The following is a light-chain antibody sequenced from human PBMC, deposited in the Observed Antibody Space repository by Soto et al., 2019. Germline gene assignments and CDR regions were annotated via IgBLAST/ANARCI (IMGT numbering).Light chain of an antibody. V-gene: IGKV1-17*01. CDR3: LQYNSYPYT. CDR2: AAS. Sequence: DIQMTQSPSSLSASVGDRVTITCRASQAIRNDLGWNQQKPGKAPKRLIYAASSLQSGVPSSFSGSGFGTEFTLTISSLQPEDFATYYCLQYNSYPYTFGQGTKLEI. CDR1: QAIRND. J-gene: IGKJ2*01.